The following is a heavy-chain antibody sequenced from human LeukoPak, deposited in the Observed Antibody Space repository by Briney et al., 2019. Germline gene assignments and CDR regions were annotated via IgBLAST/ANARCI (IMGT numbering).Heavy chain of an antibody. CDR3: ARDLEWEQHNAFDI. CDR2: IRGDNGNT. J-gene: IGHJ3*02. D-gene: IGHD1-26*01. Sequence: ASVKVSCKASGYTFSNYGISWVRQAPGQGLEWVGWIRGDNGNTNYAQKLQGRVTMTTDTSTSTAYMELRSLGSDETAVYYCARDLEWEQHNAFDIWGQGTMVTVSS. V-gene: IGHV1-18*01. CDR1: GYTFSNYG.